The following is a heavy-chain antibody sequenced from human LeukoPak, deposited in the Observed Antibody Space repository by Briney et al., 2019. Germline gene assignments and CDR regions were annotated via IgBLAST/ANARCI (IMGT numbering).Heavy chain of an antibody. V-gene: IGHV1-24*01. CDR2: FDPEDGET. Sequence: ASVKVSCKVSGYTLTELSMHWVRQAPGKGLEWMGGFDPEDGETIYAQKFQGRVTMTEDTSTDTAYMELSSLRSEDTAVYYCATPDRSPTYYYDSSGYYSFDYWGQGTLVTVSS. D-gene: IGHD3-22*01. CDR3: ATPDRSPTYYYDSSGYYSFDY. CDR1: GYTLTELS. J-gene: IGHJ4*02.